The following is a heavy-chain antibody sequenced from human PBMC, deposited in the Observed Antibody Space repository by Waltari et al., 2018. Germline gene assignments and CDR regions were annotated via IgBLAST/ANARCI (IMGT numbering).Heavy chain of an antibody. CDR3: ARHGYSSGPFDY. Sequence: QVQLQESGPGLVKPSETLSLTCAVSGYSISSGFYWGWIRQPPGKGLEWIGSIHHSGSTYYTPSLKSRVTISVDTSKNQFSLKLSSVTAADTAVYYCARHGYSSGPFDYWGQGTLVTVSS. D-gene: IGHD5-18*01. V-gene: IGHV4-38-2*01. J-gene: IGHJ4*02. CDR2: IHHSGST. CDR1: GYSISSGFY.